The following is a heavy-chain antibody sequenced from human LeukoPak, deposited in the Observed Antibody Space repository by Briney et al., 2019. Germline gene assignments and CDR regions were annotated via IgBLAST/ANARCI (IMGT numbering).Heavy chain of an antibody. Sequence: GGSLRLSCAVSRFIFSSYGMSWVRQAPGKGLEWVSAISGSGGSTYYADSVKGRFTISRDNSKNTLYLQMNSLRAEDTAVYYCAKLLNQLWSTFDYRGQGTLVTVSS. CDR2: ISGSGGST. D-gene: IGHD5-18*01. V-gene: IGHV3-23*01. J-gene: IGHJ4*02. CDR3: AKLLNQLWSTFDY. CDR1: RFIFSSYG.